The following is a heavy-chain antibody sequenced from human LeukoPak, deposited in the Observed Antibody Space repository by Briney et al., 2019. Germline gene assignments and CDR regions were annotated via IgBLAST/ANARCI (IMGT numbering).Heavy chain of an antibody. J-gene: IGHJ2*01. Sequence: SETLSLTCTVSGGSISSSSYYWGWIRQPPGKGLEWIGSIYYSGSTNYNPSLKSRVTISVDKSKNQFSLKLSSVTAADTAVYYCAREYYDILTGYRNWYFDLWGRGTLVTVSS. CDR1: GGSISSSSYY. CDR3: AREYYDILTGYRNWYFDL. CDR2: IYYSGST. V-gene: IGHV4-39*07. D-gene: IGHD3-9*01.